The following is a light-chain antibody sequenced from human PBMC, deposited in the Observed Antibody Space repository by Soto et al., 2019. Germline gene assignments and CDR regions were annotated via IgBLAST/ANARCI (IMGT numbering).Light chain of an antibody. Sequence: EIVLTQSPGTLSLSPGQRATLSCRASQSVRSSHLAWYQQMPGQAPRLLIYGASTRATGIPDRFSGSGSGTDFTLTISRLEPEDFAVYYCQQYSSSPLTFGGGTKVEIK. J-gene: IGKJ4*01. CDR2: GAS. V-gene: IGKV3-20*01. CDR1: QSVRSSH. CDR3: QQYSSSPLT.